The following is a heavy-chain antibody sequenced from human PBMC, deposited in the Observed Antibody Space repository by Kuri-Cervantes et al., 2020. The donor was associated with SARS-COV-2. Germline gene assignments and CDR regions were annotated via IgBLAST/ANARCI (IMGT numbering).Heavy chain of an antibody. CDR1: GFTFSSFS. CDR2: ISYDGCNT. CDR3: ARGPYYYDSSGYYSGYLGYSYYGMDV. Sequence: GESLKTSLAASGFTFSSFSMQWVRPAPGKGLEWVAVISYDGCNTYYADSGKGRFTISRDNSKNTLYLQMNSLRAEDTAVYYCARGPYYYDSSGYYSGYLGYSYYGMDVWGQGTTVTVSS. D-gene: IGHD3-22*01. V-gene: IGHV3-30-3*01. J-gene: IGHJ6*02.